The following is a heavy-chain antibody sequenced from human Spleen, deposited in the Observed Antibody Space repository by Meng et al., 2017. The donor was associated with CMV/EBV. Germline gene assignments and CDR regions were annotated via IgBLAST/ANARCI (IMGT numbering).Heavy chain of an antibody. V-gene: IGHV3-23*01. J-gene: IGHJ4*02. CDR2: ISGRGSNA. D-gene: IGHD3-22*01. CDR3: AKTYYYDGTGTQDV. CDR1: GFTFSSYA. Sequence: GGSLRLSCVASGFTFSSYAMSWVRQAPGKGLEWVSSISGRGSNANYADSVKGRFTISRDNSKNTLYLQMNSLRAEDTAVYYCAKTYYYDGTGTQDVWGQGTLVTVSS.